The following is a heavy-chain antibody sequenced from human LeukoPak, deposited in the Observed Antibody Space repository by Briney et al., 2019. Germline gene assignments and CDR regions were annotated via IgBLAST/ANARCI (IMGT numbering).Heavy chain of an antibody. CDR3: ARVSSSMGGATDF. J-gene: IGHJ4*02. CDR2: IKQVGSEK. Sequence: GWSLRLSRAPSVFTLSSYAMRWVRQAPGPGRECVVNIKQVGSEKYYVDSVKGRFTISRNSAKNSVYLEMDSLRVQDRAGYYCARVSSSMGGATDFWGQGSLVSVSS. V-gene: IGHV3-7*01. D-gene: IGHD1-26*01. CDR1: VFTLSSYA.